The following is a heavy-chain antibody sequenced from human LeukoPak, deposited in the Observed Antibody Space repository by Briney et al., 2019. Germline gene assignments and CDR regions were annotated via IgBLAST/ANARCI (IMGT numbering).Heavy chain of an antibody. CDR1: GGSISSSSYY. V-gene: IGHV4-39*01. Sequence: SETLSLTCTVSGGSISSSSYYWGWIRQPPGKGLEWIGSIYYSGSTYYNPSLKSRVTISVDTSKNQFSLKLSSVTAADTAVYYCARLGYHFYYYYGMDVWGQGTTVTVSS. CDR3: ARLGYHFYYYYGMDV. J-gene: IGHJ6*02. CDR2: IYYSGST. D-gene: IGHD1-1*01.